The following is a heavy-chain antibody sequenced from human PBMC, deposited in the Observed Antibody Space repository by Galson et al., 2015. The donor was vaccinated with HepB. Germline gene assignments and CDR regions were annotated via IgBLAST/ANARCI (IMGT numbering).Heavy chain of an antibody. Sequence: SLRLSCAASGFTFSSYGMHWVRQAPGKGLEWVAVISYDGSNKYYADSVKGRLTISRDNSKNTLYLQMNSLRAEDTAVYYCARTPGYDSRSSTFDYWGQGTLVTVSS. CDR1: GFTFSSYG. J-gene: IGHJ4*02. V-gene: IGHV3-30*03. CDR3: ARTPGYDSRSSTFDY. CDR2: ISYDGSNK. D-gene: IGHD3-22*01.